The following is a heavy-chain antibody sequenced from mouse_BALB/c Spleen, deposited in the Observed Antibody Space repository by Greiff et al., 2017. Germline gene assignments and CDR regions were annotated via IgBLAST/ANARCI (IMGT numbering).Heavy chain of an antibody. Sequence: QVQLLQSGAELAKPGASVKMSCKASGYTFTSYWMHWVKQRPGQGLEWIGYINPSTGYTEYNQKFKDKATLTADKSSSTAYMQLSSLTSEDSAVYYCARGEWGYDVGPWFAYGGQGTLVTVSA. CDR3: ARGEWGYDVGPWFAY. CDR2: INPSTGYT. CDR1: GYTFTSYW. V-gene: IGHV1-7*01. D-gene: IGHD2-2*01. J-gene: IGHJ3*01.